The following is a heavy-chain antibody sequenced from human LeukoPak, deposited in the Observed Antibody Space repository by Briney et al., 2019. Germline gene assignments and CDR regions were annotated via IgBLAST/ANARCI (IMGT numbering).Heavy chain of an antibody. CDR3: ARGHSSSWSTSNWFDP. D-gene: IGHD6-13*01. CDR2: MNPNSGNT. CDR1: GYTFTSYD. Sequence: GASVKVSCKASGYTFTSYDINWVRQATGQGLEWMGWMNPNSGNTGYAQKFQGRVTMTRNTSISTAYMELSSLRSEGTAVYYCARGHSSSWSTSNWFDPWGQGTLVTVSS. V-gene: IGHV1-8*01. J-gene: IGHJ5*02.